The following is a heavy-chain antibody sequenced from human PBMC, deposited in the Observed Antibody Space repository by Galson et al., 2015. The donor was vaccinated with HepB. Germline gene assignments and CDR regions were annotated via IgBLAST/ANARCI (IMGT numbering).Heavy chain of an antibody. J-gene: IGHJ1*01. CDR1: GYTFTSYG. CDR2: ISAYNGNT. Sequence: SVKVSCKASGYTFTSYGISWVRQAPGQGLEWMGWISAYNGNTNYAQKLQGRVTMTTDTSTSTAYMELRSLRSDDTAVYYCARGKGGGPLGEYFQHWGQGTLVTVSS. V-gene: IGHV1-18*01. D-gene: IGHD3-16*01. CDR3: ARGKGGGPLGEYFQH.